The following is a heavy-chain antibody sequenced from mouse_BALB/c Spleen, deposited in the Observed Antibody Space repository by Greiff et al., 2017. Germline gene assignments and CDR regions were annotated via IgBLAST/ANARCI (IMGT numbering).Heavy chain of an antibody. V-gene: IGHV5-17*02. D-gene: IGHD3-3*01. Sequence: VQLQQSGGGLVQPGGSRKLSCAASGFTFSSFGMHWVRQAPEKGLEWVAYISSGSSTIYYADTVKGRFTISRDNPKNTLYLQMTRLRSEDTAMVYCARSVGPHYAMDYWGQGNSVTVTS. J-gene: IGHJ4*01. CDR2: ISSGSSTI. CDR3: ARSVGPHYAMDY. CDR1: GFTFSSFG.